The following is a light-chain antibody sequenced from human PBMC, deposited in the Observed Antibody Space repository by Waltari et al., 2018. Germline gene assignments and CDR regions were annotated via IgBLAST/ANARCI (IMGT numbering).Light chain of an antibody. CDR3: CSYASTDSYV. CDR2: EVT. J-gene: IGLJ1*01. Sequence: QSALTQPASVSGSPGQSITIPCTGTSSAVGSYNAASWYQKHPGKAPTRMIYEVTKRPSGISYRFSGSKSGNTASLTISGLQAEDEADYYCCSYASTDSYVFGTGTKVTVL. CDR1: SSAVGSYNA. V-gene: IGLV2-23*02.